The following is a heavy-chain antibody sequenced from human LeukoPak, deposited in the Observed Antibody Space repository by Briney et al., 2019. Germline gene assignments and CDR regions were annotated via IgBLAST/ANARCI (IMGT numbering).Heavy chain of an antibody. CDR1: GLTHINHA. CDR2: ISDSGANT. J-gene: IGHJ4*02. CDR3: ASPKGGRYHEGFDY. D-gene: IGHD1-26*01. V-gene: IGHV3-23*01. Sequence: GGPLRLSCAASGLTHINHAMSWVRQAPGKGLEWVSAISDSGANTYFADSVKGRFTISRDNSKNTLYLQMNSLRAEDTAVYYCASPKGGRYHEGFDYWGQGTLVTVSS.